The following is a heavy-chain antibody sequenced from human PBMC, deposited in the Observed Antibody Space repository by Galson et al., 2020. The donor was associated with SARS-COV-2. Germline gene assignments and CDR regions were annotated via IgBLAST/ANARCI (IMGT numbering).Heavy chain of an antibody. Sequence: SQTLSLTRAVYGVSFSDHYWNWIRQPPGKGLEWSGEINHRGSTDYNPSLKSRVTISVDTSKNQFSLKLSSVTAADTALYYCARGGRQRTMVFGLVQRGPRWFDSWGQGTLVTVSS. V-gene: IGHV4-34*01. CDR2: INHRGST. CDR1: GVSFSDHY. CDR3: ARGGRQRTMVFGLVQRGPRWFDS. D-gene: IGHD3-3*01. J-gene: IGHJ5*01.